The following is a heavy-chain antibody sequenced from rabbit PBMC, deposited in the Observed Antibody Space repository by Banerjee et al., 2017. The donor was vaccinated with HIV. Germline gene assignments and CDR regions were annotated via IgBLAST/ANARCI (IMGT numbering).Heavy chain of an antibody. Sequence: QSLEESGGDLVQPEGSLTLTCTASGFSFSSSYYMCWVRQAPGKGLEWIGCIAGGYSTSTYYATWAKGRFTISKPSSTTVTLQMTSLTAADTATYFCARGGNSVAYVSDLWGQGTLVTVS. J-gene: IGHJ4*01. CDR1: GFSFSSSYY. D-gene: IGHD6-1*01. V-gene: IGHV1S40*01. CDR3: ARGGNSVAYVSDL. CDR2: IAGGYSTST.